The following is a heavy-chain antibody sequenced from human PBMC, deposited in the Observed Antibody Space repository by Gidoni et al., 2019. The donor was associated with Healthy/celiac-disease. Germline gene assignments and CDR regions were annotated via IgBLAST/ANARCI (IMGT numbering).Heavy chain of an antibody. Sequence: QVQLVESGGGFVNLGGSLRLSCAASGFTLSDYYLSWIRQAPGKGLEWVSYISSSGSTIYYADSVKGRLTISRDNAKNSLYLQMNSLRAEDTAVYYCARDQDVRGIAAAGTWNWYCDLWGRGTLVTVSS. D-gene: IGHD6-13*01. CDR1: GFTLSDYY. CDR2: ISSSGSTI. CDR3: ARDQDVRGIAAAGTWNWYCDL. V-gene: IGHV3-11*01. J-gene: IGHJ2*01.